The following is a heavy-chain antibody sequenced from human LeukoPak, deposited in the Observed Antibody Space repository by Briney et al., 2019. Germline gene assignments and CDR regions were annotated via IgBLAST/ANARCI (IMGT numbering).Heavy chain of an antibody. V-gene: IGHV4-30-4*01. D-gene: IGHD3-3*01. CDR2: IHHTGGT. J-gene: IGHJ4*02. CDR3: ASAVNGVVNFDF. CDR1: GASISSSTYY. Sequence: SQTLSLTCTVSGASISSSTYYWSWIRQAPGKGLEWIGYIHHTGGTYYNPSLKSRIAISLDTSKNQFSLVVSSVTAADTAVYYCASAVNGVVNFDFWGQGTLVTVSS.